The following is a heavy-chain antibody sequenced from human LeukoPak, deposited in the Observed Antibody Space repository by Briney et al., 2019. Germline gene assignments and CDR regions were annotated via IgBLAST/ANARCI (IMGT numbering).Heavy chain of an antibody. J-gene: IGHJ4*02. D-gene: IGHD6-13*01. CDR3: ARGEGIAAAGVDY. CDR2: INLNSGGT. V-gene: IGHV1-2*02. CDR1: GYTFTRYY. Sequence: GAPVNVSCKASGYTFTRYYMHWVRQAAGHGVEGRGWINLNSGGTNYAQKFQGGVTMTRDTSISTAYMELSRLRSADTAVYYCARGEGIAAAGVDYWGQGTLVTVSS.